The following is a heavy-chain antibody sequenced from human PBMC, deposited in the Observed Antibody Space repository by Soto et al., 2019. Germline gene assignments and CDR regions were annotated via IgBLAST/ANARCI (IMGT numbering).Heavy chain of an antibody. J-gene: IGHJ3*02. CDR2: ISGSGGAR. CDR1: GITFNTYA. V-gene: IGHV3-23*01. Sequence: EVQLLESGGGLVQPGGSLKLSCAASGITFNTYAMSWVRQAPGKGLEWVSTISGSGGARYYADSVKGRFIMSRENSKNTLYLQMNRLRAEDTAIYYCAKDFGSGTPARAFDGFEIWGQGTMVTVSS. CDR3: AKDFGSGTPARAFDGFEI. D-gene: IGHD3-10*01.